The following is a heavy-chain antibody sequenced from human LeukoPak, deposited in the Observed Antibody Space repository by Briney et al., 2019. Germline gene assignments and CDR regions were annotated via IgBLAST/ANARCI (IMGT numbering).Heavy chain of an antibody. CDR2: ISSNGGST. J-gene: IGHJ4*02. CDR3: VKRDNSGQYYYDF. V-gene: IGHV3-64*01. D-gene: IGHD3-22*01. CDR1: GFTFSSFS. Sequence: GGSLRLSCAASGFTFSSFSMHWVPQAPGKGLESVSAISSNGGSTYYANSVKGRFTISRDNSKNTLYLQMSSLRPEDTAVYYCVKRDNSGQYYYDFWGQGTLVTVSS.